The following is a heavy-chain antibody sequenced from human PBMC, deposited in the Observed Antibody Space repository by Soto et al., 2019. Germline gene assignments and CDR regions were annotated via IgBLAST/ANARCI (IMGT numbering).Heavy chain of an antibody. Sequence: SETLSLTCAVSGGSISSFYWSWVRQPPGKGLEWIGHVYNGVSTNYNPSLQSRVTISGEESKNQFSLKLRSVTAADTAVYYCAGTIDIQTPYYYYGMDVWGPGTRVTVSS. D-gene: IGHD2-21*01. CDR1: GGSISSFY. J-gene: IGHJ6*02. CDR2: VYNGVST. CDR3: AGTIDIQTPYYYYGMDV. V-gene: IGHV4-59*01.